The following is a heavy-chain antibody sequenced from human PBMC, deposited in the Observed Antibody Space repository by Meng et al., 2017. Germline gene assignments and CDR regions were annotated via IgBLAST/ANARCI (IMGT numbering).Heavy chain of an antibody. V-gene: IGHV3-33*06. CDR3: AKDHVGAIPISAFDI. D-gene: IGHD1-26*01. J-gene: IGHJ3*02. CDR1: GFTFSSYG. CDR2: IWYDGSNK. Sequence: GGSLRLSCAASGFTFSSYGMHWVRQAPGKGLEWVAVIWYDGSNKYYADSVKGRFTISRDNSKNTLYLQMNSLRAEDTAVYYCAKDHVGAIPISAFDIWGQGTMVTVSS.